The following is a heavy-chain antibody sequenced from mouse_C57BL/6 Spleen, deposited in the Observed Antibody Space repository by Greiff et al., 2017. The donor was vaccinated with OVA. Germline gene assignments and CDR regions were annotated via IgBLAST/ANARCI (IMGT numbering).Heavy chain of an antibody. D-gene: IGHD4-1*01. V-gene: IGHV1-22*01. J-gene: IGHJ2*01. CDR2: INPNNGGT. Sequence: EVKLQESGPELVKPGASVKMSCKASGYTFTDYNMHWVKQSHGKSLEWIGYINPNNGGTSYNQKFKGKATLTVNKSSSTAYMELRSLTSEDSAVYYCARESGTWYFDYWGQGTTLTVSS. CDR3: ARESGTWYFDY. CDR1: GYTFTDYN.